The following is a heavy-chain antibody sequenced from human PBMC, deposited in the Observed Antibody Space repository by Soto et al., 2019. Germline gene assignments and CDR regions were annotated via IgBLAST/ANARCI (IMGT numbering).Heavy chain of an antibody. V-gene: IGHV3-33*01. CDR3: ARDCAGYSSGWYPRGGFDY. CDR2: IWYDGSNK. D-gene: IGHD6-19*01. J-gene: IGHJ4*02. CDR1: GFTFSSYG. Sequence: QVQLVESGGGVVQPGRSLRLSCAASGFTFSSYGMHWVRQAPGKGLEWVAVIWYDGSNKYYADSVKGRFTISRDNSKNTLYLQMTSLRAEDTAVYYCARDCAGYSSGWYPRGGFDYWGQGTLVTVSS.